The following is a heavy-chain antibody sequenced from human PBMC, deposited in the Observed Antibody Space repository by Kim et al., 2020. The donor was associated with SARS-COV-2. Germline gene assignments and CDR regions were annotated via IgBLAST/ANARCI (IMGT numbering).Heavy chain of an antibody. V-gene: IGHV4-31*03. CDR2: IYYSGTT. Sequence: SETLSLTCTVSGGSISSGGYYWSWNRQHPGKGLEWIGYIYYSGTTFYNPSLESRVMISVDTSENQFSLKLSSVTDAATAVYYCARATFELVHVVVVTSVHVKSFDVWGHGATVTVSS. CDR3: ARATFELVHVVVVTSVHVKSFDV. CDR1: GGSISSGGYY. D-gene: IGHD2-21*02. J-gene: IGHJ3*01.